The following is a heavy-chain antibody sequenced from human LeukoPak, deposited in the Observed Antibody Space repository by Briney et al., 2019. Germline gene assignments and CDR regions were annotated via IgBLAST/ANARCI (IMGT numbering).Heavy chain of an antibody. Sequence: GGSLRLSCAASEFVFSDYYMSWIRQAPGKGLEWVSYISDSGSTIYYADSVKGRFTISRDNVKNSLYLQMDGLRAEDTAVYYCAREMEGDYGSGTFFDLWGQGNMVTVSS. J-gene: IGHJ4*02. CDR1: EFVFSDYY. V-gene: IGHV3-11*01. D-gene: IGHD3-10*01. CDR3: AREMEGDYGSGTFFDL. CDR2: ISDSGSTI.